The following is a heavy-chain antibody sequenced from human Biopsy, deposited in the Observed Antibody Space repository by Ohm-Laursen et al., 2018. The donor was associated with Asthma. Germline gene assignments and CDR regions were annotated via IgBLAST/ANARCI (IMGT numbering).Heavy chain of an antibody. CDR1: GYTFTGYY. D-gene: IGHD3-10*01. V-gene: IGHV1-2*06. CDR3: AISNYYGSGSYCDY. J-gene: IGHJ4*02. CDR2: INPNSGGT. Sequence: ASVKVSCKASGYTFTGYYMHWVRQAPGQGLEWMGRINPNSGGTNYAQKFQGRVTMTRDTSISTAYMELSRLRSDDTAVYYCAISNYYGSGSYCDYWGQGTLVTVSS.